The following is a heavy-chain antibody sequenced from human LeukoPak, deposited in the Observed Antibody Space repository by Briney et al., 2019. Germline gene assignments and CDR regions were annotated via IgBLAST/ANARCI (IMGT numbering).Heavy chain of an antibody. CDR1: GGSFSGYY. CDR3: ARAHRYVKDSSGIDY. V-gene: IGHV4-34*01. D-gene: IGHD1-26*01. Sequence: SETLSLTCAVYGGSFSGYYWSWIRQPPGKGLEWIGEINHSGSTNYNPSLKGRVTMSVDTSKNQFSLKLSSVTAADMAVYYCARAHRYVKDSSGIDYWGQGTLVTVSS. CDR2: INHSGST. J-gene: IGHJ4*02.